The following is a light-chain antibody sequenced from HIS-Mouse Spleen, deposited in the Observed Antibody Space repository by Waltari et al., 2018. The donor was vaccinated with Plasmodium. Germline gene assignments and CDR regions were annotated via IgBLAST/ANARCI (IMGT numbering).Light chain of an antibody. CDR2: KAS. J-gene: IGKJ1*01. V-gene: IGKV1-5*03. Sequence: DIQMTQSPSTLSASVGDRVTITCRASQRISSRLAWYQQKPGKAPKLLIYKASSLESGVPSRFSGSGSVTEFTLTISSLQPDDFATYYCQQYNSYSWTFGQGTKVEIK. CDR1: QRISSR. CDR3: QQYNSYSWT.